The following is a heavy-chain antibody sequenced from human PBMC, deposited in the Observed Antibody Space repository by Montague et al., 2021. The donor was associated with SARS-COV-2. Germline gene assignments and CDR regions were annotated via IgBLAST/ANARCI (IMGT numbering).Heavy chain of an antibody. V-gene: IGHV3-48*02. Sequence: SLRLSCAASGFTFSRYSMNWVRQAPGKGLEWVSYISSSSSTIYYXXSVKGRFTISRDNAKNSLYLQMNSLRDEDTAVYYCARDLGLVPAMVYYYYYGMDVWGQGTTVTVSS. CDR1: GFTFSRYS. CDR2: ISSSSSTI. CDR3: ARDLGLVPAMVYYYYYGMDV. D-gene: IGHD5-18*01. J-gene: IGHJ6*02.